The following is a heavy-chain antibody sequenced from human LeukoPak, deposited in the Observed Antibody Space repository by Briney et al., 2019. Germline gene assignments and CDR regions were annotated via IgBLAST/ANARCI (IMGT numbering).Heavy chain of an antibody. Sequence: GGSLRLSCAASGFTVSSSFIYWVRRAPGKGLEWVSFIHRDDKTYYADSVKGRFTMSRDSPKNTLYLQMNSLGADDTAVYYCAREVISTPSYFDYWGQGILVTVSS. CDR2: IHRDDKT. D-gene: IGHD2-2*01. J-gene: IGHJ4*02. V-gene: IGHV3-53*01. CDR3: AREVISTPSYFDY. CDR1: GFTVSSSF.